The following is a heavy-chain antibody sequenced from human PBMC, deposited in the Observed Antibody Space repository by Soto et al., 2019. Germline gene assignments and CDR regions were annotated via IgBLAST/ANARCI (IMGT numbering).Heavy chain of an antibody. CDR2: VNPILSMS. Sequence: QVQLVQSGAEVKRPGSSVKVSCKASGDTFSFYSINWVRQAPGLGLEWMGRVNPILSMSNYAQRFQGRVTMPADKSTSTAYRELTCLRSEDTAMYYCATSYGSGYRAFDYWGQGALVTVSS. CDR3: ATSYGSGYRAFDY. D-gene: IGHD3-10*01. J-gene: IGHJ4*02. V-gene: IGHV1-69*04. CDR1: GDTFSFYS.